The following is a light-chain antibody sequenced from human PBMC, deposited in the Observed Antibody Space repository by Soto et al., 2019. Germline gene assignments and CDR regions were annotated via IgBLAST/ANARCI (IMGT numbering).Light chain of an antibody. V-gene: IGKV3-20*01. CDR1: EYVPSNF. CDR2: GAS. CDR3: QQYGSSPPIT. J-gene: IGKJ5*01. Sequence: EFVLTQSPGTLSLSPGERATLSCRASEYVPSNFLAWYQQRPGQAPRLLIYGASIRATGIPDTFSGSGSGTDLTLSISRLEPEDFAKYYCQQYGSSPPITFGQGTRLEI.